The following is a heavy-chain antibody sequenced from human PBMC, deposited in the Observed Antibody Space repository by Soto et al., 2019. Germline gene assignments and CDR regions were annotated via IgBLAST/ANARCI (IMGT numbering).Heavy chain of an antibody. Sequence: GGSLRLSCAASGLTLSRHAMTWARQAPGKGLEWVATLNPSGSNTHYADSVKGRFTISRDNSRNTVDLQMNNLRAEDTALYNCVPWVSAHFDYGGQGTLVTVSS. CDR1: GLTLSRHA. CDR2: LNPSGSNT. J-gene: IGHJ4*02. CDR3: VPWVSAHFDY. D-gene: IGHD2-8*01. V-gene: IGHV3-23*01.